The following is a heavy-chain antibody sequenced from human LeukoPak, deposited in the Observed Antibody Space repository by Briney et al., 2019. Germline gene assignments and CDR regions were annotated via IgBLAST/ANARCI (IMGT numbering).Heavy chain of an antibody. CDR2: IYYSGST. D-gene: IGHD6-19*01. V-gene: IGHV4-59*01. CDR1: GGSISRYS. J-gene: IGHJ4*02. CDR3: AAQGRYSSGWRADY. Sequence: SETLSLTCTVSGGSISRYSWSWIRQPPGKGLEWIGYIYYSGSTNYNPSLKSRVTISVDTSKKQFSLKLSSVTAADTAVYYCAAQGRYSSGWRADYWGQGTLVTVSS.